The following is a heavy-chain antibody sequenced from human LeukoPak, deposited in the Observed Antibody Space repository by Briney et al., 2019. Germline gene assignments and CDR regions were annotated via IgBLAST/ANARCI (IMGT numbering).Heavy chain of an antibody. CDR3: ARAPPNTIFGVVIDSYFDY. J-gene: IGHJ4*02. CDR1: RGSLSSSSHY. CDR2: MYYSGSP. Sequence: SESLCLTRAVSRGSLSSSSHYWGWVRQPPGKGLEWIRSMYYSGSPYTNPSLKSRVTISVDSSKNQFSLKLSSVTAADTAVYYCARAPPNTIFGVVIDSYFDYWGQGTLVTVSS. D-gene: IGHD3-3*01. V-gene: IGHV4-39*07.